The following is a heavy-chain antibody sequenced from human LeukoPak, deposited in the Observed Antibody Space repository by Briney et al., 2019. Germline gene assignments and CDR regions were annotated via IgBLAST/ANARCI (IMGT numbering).Heavy chain of an antibody. D-gene: IGHD3-9*01. V-gene: IGHV4-34*01. Sequence: SETLSLTCAVYGGSFSGYYWSWIRQPPGKGLEWIGEINHSGSTNYNPSLKSRVTISVGTSKNQFSLKLSSVTAADTAVYYCAGLRYFDYSLGYWGQGTLVTVSS. CDR1: GGSFSGYY. CDR3: AGLRYFDYSLGY. J-gene: IGHJ4*02. CDR2: INHSGST.